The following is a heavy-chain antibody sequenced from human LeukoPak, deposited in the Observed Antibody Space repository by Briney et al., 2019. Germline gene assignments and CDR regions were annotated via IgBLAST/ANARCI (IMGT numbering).Heavy chain of an antibody. D-gene: IGHD6-13*01. Sequence: SETLSLTCNVSGGSISSGVYYWSWIRQPPGNGLEWIGYIYYSGSTYYNPSLKSRVTISVDTSKNQFSLKLSSVTAADTAVYYCARELAIAAADYWGQGTLVTVSS. CDR2: IYYSGST. J-gene: IGHJ4*02. CDR1: GGSISSGVYY. CDR3: ARELAIAAADY. V-gene: IGHV4-30-4*01.